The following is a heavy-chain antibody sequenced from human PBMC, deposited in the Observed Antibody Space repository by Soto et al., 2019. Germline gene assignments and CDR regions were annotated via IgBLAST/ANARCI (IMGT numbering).Heavy chain of an antibody. Sequence: GGSLRLSCAASGFMFRTYSMNWVRQTPGKGLEWIGYISSSSSTIFYAESAKGRFTISRDNAKNSLDLQMYSLRAEDTAVYYCARVYNYYYYYMDVWGKGTTVTVSS. J-gene: IGHJ6*03. CDR1: GFMFRTYS. CDR2: ISSSSSTI. D-gene: IGHD2-2*02. CDR3: ARVYNYYYYYMDV. V-gene: IGHV3-48*01.